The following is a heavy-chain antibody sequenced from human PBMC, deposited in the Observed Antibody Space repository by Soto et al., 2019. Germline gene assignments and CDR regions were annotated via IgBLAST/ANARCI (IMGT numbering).Heavy chain of an antibody. CDR1: GFTFSSYA. V-gene: IGHV3-23*01. CDR3: ASRSSGWYFDY. CDR2: ISGSGGST. J-gene: IGHJ4*02. Sequence: EVQLLESGGGLVQPGGSLRLSCAASGFTFSSYAMSWVRQAPGKGLEWVSAISGSGGSTYYADSVKGRVTISRDNSKNALYLQMNSLGAEDTAVYYCASRSSGWYFDYWGQGTLVTVSS. D-gene: IGHD6-19*01.